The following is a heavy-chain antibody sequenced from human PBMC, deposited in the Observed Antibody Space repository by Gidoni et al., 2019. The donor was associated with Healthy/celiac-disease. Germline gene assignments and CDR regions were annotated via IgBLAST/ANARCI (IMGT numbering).Heavy chain of an antibody. D-gene: IGHD2-2*01. CDR3: ARGGYCSSTSCPNWFDP. CDR1: GGSISSGGYY. V-gene: IGHV4-31*03. J-gene: IGHJ5*02. CDR2: IYYSGST. Sequence: QVQLQESGPGLVKPSQTLSLTCTVSGGSISSGGYYWSWIRQHPGKGLEWIGYIYYSGSTYYNPSLKSRVTISVDTSKNQFSLKLSSVTAADTAVYYCARGGYCSSTSCPNWFDPWGQGTLVTVSS.